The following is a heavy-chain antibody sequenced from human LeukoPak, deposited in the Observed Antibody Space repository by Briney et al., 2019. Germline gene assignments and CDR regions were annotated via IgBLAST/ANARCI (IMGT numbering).Heavy chain of an antibody. D-gene: IGHD2-8*01. CDR3: AIFVYAMKYFDS. V-gene: IGHV3-23*01. CDR2: ISGSGGST. Sequence: SGGSLRLTCASSGFTFSNYAMTWVRQAPGKGLEWVSTISGSGGSTYYADSVKGRFTISRDNSKNTVYLQMNSLRAEDTAVYYCAIFVYAMKYFDSWGQGTLVTVSS. J-gene: IGHJ4*02. CDR1: GFTFSNYA.